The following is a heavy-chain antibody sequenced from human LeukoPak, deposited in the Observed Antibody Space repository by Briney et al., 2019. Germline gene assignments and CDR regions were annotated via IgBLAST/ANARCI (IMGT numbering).Heavy chain of an antibody. Sequence: SETLSLTCAVYGGSFSGYYWSWIRQPPGKGLEWIGEINHSGSTNYNPSLKSRVTISVDTSKNQFSLKLSSVTAADTAVYYCARRYYDFWSGYRFDPWGQGTLVTVSS. D-gene: IGHD3-3*01. CDR3: ARRYYDFWSGYRFDP. J-gene: IGHJ5*02. CDR1: GGSFSGYY. CDR2: INHSGST. V-gene: IGHV4-34*01.